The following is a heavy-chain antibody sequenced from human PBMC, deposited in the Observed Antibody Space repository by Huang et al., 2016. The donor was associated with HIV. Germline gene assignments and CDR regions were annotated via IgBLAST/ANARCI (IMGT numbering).Heavy chain of an antibody. CDR2: ISYDGNTK. J-gene: IGHJ4*02. CDR3: TKDWSVRGTNRFNSMDY. Sequence: QVQLVESGGGVVQPERSLKLSCATSQFTFTSYGMHWVRQAPGKGLEWVAVISYDGNTKFYDDSVKGRFTISRDNSKKILFLQMSSLRPEDTAIYYCTKDWSVRGTNRFNSMDYWGQGTQVTVSS. V-gene: IGHV3-30*18. CDR1: QFTFTSYG. D-gene: IGHD3-16*02.